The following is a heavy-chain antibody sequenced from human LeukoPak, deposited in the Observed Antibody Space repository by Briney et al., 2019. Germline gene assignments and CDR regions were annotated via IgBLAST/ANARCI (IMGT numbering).Heavy chain of an antibody. CDR2: IFANGNT. CDR1: GASISPHN. CDR3: ARDWGYYSFDC. Sequence: SETLSLTCTVSGASISPHNWSWFRRPAEKGLEWLGRIFANGNTNLNPSLRSRVTMSVDTSKNQFSLKLTSVTAADTAIYYCARDWGYYSFDCWGQGTQVTVSS. J-gene: IGHJ4*02. D-gene: IGHD3-3*01. V-gene: IGHV4-4*07.